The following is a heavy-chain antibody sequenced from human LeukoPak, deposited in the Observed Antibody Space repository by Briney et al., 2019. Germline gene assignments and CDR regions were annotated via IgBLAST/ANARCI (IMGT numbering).Heavy chain of an antibody. CDR1: GFTFSSYA. CDR2: ISYDGSNK. V-gene: IGHV3-30-3*01. D-gene: IGHD1-1*01. J-gene: IGHJ6*02. Sequence: PGGSLRLSCTASGFTFSSYAMHWVRQAPGKGLEWVAVISYDGSNKYYADSVKGRFTISRDNSKNTLYLQMNSLRAEDTAVYYCARDQGSGSTSTDYGMDVWGQGTTVTVSS. CDR3: ARDQGSGSTSTDYGMDV.